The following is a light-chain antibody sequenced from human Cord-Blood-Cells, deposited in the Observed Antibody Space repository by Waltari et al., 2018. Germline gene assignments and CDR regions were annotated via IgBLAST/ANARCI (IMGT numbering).Light chain of an antibody. Sequence: DIVMTQSPDSLAVSLGEAATINFKSSQSVLYSSNNKNYLAWYQQKPGQPPKLLIYWASTRESGVPDRFSGSGSGTDFTLTISSLQAEDVAVYYCQQYYSTPYTFGQGTKLEIK. V-gene: IGKV4-1*01. CDR3: QQYYSTPYT. CDR1: QSVLYSSNNKNY. J-gene: IGKJ2*01. CDR2: WAS.